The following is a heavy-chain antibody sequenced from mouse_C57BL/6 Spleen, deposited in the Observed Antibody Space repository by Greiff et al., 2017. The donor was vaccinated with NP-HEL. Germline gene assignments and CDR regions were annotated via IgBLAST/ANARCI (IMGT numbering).Heavy chain of an antibody. V-gene: IGHV3-6*01. CDR3: ARDRDGYDLYHFDY. CDR2: ISYDGSN. CDR1: GYSITSGYY. J-gene: IGHJ2*01. Sequence: EVQLQQSGPGLVKPSQSLSLTCSVTGYSITSGYYWNWIRQFPGNKREWMGYISYDGSNNYNPSLKNRISITRDISKNQFFLKLNSVTTEDTATYYCARDRDGYDLYHFDYWGQGTTLTVSS. D-gene: IGHD2-2*01.